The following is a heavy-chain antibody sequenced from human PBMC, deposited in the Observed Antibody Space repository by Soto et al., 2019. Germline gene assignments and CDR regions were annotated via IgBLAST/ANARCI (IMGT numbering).Heavy chain of an antibody. Sequence: QVRLQESGPGLVTPSQTLSLTCTVSGASISSGSYYWSWIRQPTEKGLEWIGYIYYSGNTYYNPSLKSRLTISVDTSKNQFSLKLSSVTAADTAVYYCARARDCSGGTCYAFNWFDPWGQGTLVTVSS. CDR3: ARARDCSGGTCYAFNWFDP. CDR2: IYYSGNT. CDR1: GASISSGSYY. V-gene: IGHV4-30-4*01. D-gene: IGHD2-15*01. J-gene: IGHJ5*02.